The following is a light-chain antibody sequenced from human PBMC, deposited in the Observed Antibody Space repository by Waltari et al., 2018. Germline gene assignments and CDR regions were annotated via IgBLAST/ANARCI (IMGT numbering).Light chain of an antibody. CDR1: QSVPTN. V-gene: IGKV3-15*01. CDR2: VAS. J-gene: IGKJ2*01. CDR3: QQYSNWPYT. Sequence: EIVMTQSPDTLSVAPGERVTLSCRASQSVPTNLAWCQQKPGQPPRLLIYVASTRATGVPARFSGSGSGTEFTLTISSLESEDFAVYYCQQYSNWPYTFGQGTKLEIK.